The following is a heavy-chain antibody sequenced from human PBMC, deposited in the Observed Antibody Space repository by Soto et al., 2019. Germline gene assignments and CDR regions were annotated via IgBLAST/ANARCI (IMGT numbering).Heavy chain of an antibody. CDR1: GGTFSTYG. CDR3: ATFLVATVTDSFDI. D-gene: IGHD5-12*01. J-gene: IGHJ3*02. CDR2: IIPILDII. Sequence: ASVKVSCKASGGTFSTYGISWVRQAPGQGLEWMGRIIPILDIIDYAQKFQGRVTITADKSTSTAYMELSSLRSEDTAVYYCATFLVATVTDSFDIWGQGTMVTVSS. V-gene: IGHV1-69*04.